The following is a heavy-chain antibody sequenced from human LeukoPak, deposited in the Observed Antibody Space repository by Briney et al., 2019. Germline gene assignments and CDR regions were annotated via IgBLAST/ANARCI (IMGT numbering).Heavy chain of an antibody. CDR2: IKQDGSEK. CDR1: GFTFSSYW. D-gene: IGHD2-15*01. CDR3: ARTVKDIVVVVAHNYFDY. V-gene: IGHV3-7*01. Sequence: GGSLRLSCAASGFTFSSYWMSWVRQAPGKGLEWVANIKQDGSEKYYVDSVKGRFTISRDNAKNSLYLQMNSLRAEDTAVYYCARTVKDIVVVVAHNYFDYWGQGTLVTVSS. J-gene: IGHJ4*02.